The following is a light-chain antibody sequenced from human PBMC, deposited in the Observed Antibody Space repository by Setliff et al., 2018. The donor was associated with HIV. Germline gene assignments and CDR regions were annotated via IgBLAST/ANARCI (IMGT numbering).Light chain of an antibody. Sequence: QSALTQPASVSGSPGQSVTISCTGSDVDAYGYVSWYQYHQGSAPTFLIYDATSPPSGVSNRFSGSKSGNTASLTISGLLAEDEADYYCFSYTSSGSYVFGTGTKVTVL. J-gene: IGLJ1*01. CDR2: DAT. CDR1: SDVDAYGY. V-gene: IGLV2-14*03. CDR3: FSYTSSGSYV.